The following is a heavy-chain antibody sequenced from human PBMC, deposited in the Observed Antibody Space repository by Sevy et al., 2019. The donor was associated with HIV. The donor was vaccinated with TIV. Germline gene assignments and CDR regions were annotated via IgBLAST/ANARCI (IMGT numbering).Heavy chain of an antibody. V-gene: IGHV3-21*01. CDR1: GFTFSSYS. D-gene: IGHD1-1*01. Sequence: GGSLRLSCAASGFTFSSYSFHWVRQAPGKGLEWVSSISGLSNYIYYSDSMKGRFTISRDNAKNSLYLHMSSLRADDTAVYYCARAGNWPYFDHWGQGTLVTVSS. CDR3: ARAGNWPYFDH. CDR2: ISGLSNYI. J-gene: IGHJ4*02.